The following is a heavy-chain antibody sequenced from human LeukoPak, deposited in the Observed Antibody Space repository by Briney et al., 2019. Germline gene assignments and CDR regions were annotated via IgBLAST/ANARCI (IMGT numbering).Heavy chain of an antibody. J-gene: IGHJ4*02. V-gene: IGHV1-69*04. CDR3: AILAGRSKEFDY. Sequence: SVTVSCKASGGTFSIHVITWVRQPPGQGLEWMGRIIPILTITNYAQNFQGRVTITADKSTSTAYMEMSSLRSDDTAVYYCAILAGRSKEFDYWGQGTLVTVSS. D-gene: IGHD3-10*01. CDR1: GGTFSIHV. CDR2: IIPILTIT.